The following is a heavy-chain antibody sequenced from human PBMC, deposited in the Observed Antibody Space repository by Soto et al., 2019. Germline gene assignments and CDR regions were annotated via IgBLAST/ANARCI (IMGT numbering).Heavy chain of an antibody. J-gene: IGHJ4*02. CDR3: ARGPSYSDSYFDH. CDR2: ISYDGNNK. V-gene: IGHV3-30*03. Sequence: PGGSLRLSCAASEFTFSNYAMHWARQAPGKSLQWLAVISYDGNNKYYADSVEGRFTISRDNSKNTVYLQMNSLRLEDTAVYYCARGPSYSDSYFDHWGQGTLVTVSS. D-gene: IGHD4-17*01. CDR1: EFTFSNYA.